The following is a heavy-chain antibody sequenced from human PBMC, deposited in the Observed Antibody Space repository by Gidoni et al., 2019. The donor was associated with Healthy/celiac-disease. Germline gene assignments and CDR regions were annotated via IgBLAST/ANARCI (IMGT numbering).Heavy chain of an antibody. CDR3: VHRRASGIAAAWDFDY. V-gene: IGHV2-5*01. J-gene: IGHJ4*02. Sequence: QITLKESGPTLVKPTQTLTLTCTFSGFSLSTSGVGVGWIRQPPGKALEWLALIYWNDDKRYSPSLKSRRTITKDTSKNQVVLTMTNMDPVDTATYYCVHRRASGIAAAWDFDYWGQGTLVTVSS. D-gene: IGHD6-13*01. CDR1: GFSLSTSGVG. CDR2: IYWNDDK.